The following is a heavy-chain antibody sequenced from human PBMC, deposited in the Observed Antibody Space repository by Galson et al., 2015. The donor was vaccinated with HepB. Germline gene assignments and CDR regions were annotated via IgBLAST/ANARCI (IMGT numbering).Heavy chain of an antibody. CDR1: GFTVSTNY. Sequence: CAASGFTVSTNYMSWVRQTPGKGLEWVSLIYTGGTTYYSDPVKGRFTISRDNSKNTVYLQMNNLRPEDTAIYYCARDRDSSGWFDPWGKGTTVTVSS. V-gene: IGHV3-53*01. D-gene: IGHD6-19*01. CDR3: ARDRDSSGWFDP. J-gene: IGHJ6*04. CDR2: IYTGGTT.